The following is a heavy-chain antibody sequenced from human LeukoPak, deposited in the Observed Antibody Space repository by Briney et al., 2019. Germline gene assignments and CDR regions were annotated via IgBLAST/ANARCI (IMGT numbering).Heavy chain of an antibody. CDR1: GGSISSGGYY. CDR2: IYHSGST. Sequence: PSETLPLTCTVSGGSISSGGYYWSWIRQPPGKGLEWIGYIYHSGSTYYNPSLKSRVTISVDRSKNQFSLKLSSVTAADTAVYYCARYSSSSNWFDPWGQGTLVTVSS. CDR3: ARYSSSSNWFDP. V-gene: IGHV4-30-2*01. D-gene: IGHD6-6*01. J-gene: IGHJ5*02.